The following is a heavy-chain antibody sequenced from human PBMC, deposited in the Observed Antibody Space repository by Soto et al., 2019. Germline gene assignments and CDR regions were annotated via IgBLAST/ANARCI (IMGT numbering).Heavy chain of an antibody. J-gene: IGHJ6*02. CDR2: INAGNGNT. Sequence: AXVKVSCNASGYTFTSYAMHWVRHAPGQRLEWMGWINAGNGNTKYSQKFQGRVTITRDTSASTAYMELSSLRSEDTAVYYCAREPTYYAFWSGYYTLPDGMDVWGQGTTVTVSS. V-gene: IGHV1-3*01. CDR1: GYTFTSYA. CDR3: AREPTYYAFWSGYYTLPDGMDV. D-gene: IGHD3-3*01.